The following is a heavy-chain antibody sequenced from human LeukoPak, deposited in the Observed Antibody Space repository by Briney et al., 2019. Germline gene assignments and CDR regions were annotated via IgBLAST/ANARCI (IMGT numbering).Heavy chain of an antibody. J-gene: IGHJ4*02. Sequence: ASVKVSCKASGYTFTGYYMHWVRQAPGQGFEWMGWVNPNSGGTNYAQKFQGRVTMTRDTSISTAYMELSRLRSDDTAVYYCARGGSGIAAAGTFFNDYWGQGTLVTVSS. V-gene: IGHV1-2*02. D-gene: IGHD6-13*01. CDR2: VNPNSGGT. CDR3: ARGGSGIAAAGTFFNDY. CDR1: GYTFTGYY.